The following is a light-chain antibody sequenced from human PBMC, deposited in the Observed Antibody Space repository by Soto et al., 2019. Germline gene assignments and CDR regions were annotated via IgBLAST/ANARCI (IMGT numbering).Light chain of an antibody. V-gene: IGKV1-39*01. J-gene: IGKJ1*01. CDR3: QQTFSTPWT. CDR2: GAS. Sequence: DIQMTQSPSSLSASVGDRVTISCRASQGISIYLNWYQQKPGKAPKLLIYGASTLQSGVPSRFGGSVSGTDFTLTIRSLQPEDFASYYCQQTFSTPWTFGQGTNVEIK. CDR1: QGISIY.